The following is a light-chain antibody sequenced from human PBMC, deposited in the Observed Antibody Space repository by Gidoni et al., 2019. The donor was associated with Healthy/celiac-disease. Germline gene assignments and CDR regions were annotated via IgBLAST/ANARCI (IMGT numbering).Light chain of an antibody. CDR3: QQSYSTPYT. J-gene: IGKJ2*01. CDR2: AAS. CDR1: QSISSY. Sequence: DIQMTQAPSSLPASVGDRVTITCRASQSISSYLNWYQQKPGKAPKLLIYAASSLQSGVPSRLSGSGSGTDFTLTSSSLQPEDFATYYCQQSYSTPYTFGQGTKLEIK. V-gene: IGKV1-39*01.